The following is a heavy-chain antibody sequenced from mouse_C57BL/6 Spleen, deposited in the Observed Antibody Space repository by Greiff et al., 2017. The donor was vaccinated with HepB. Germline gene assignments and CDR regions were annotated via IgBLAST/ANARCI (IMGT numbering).Heavy chain of an antibody. J-gene: IGHJ2*01. CDR1: GYTFTSYW. V-gene: IGHV1-72*01. CDR3: ARSYYGSSYYFDY. Sequence: QQSCKASGYTFTSYWMHWVKQRPGRGLEWIGRIDPNSGGTKYNEKFKSKATLTVDKPSSTAYMQLSSLTSEDSAVYYCARSYYGSSYYFDYWGQGTTLTVSS. CDR2: IDPNSGGT. D-gene: IGHD1-1*01.